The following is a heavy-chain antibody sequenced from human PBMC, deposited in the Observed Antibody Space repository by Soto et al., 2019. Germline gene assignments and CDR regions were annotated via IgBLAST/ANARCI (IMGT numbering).Heavy chain of an antibody. V-gene: IGHV1-18*01. Sequence: QVQLVQSGAEVKKPGASVKVSCKASGYTFTSYGISWVRQAPGQGPEWMGRISTNNGNTNYAQKIRGRVTMTTDTSTSTADMELRSLRSDDTAVYYCARQTSSWPFDYWGQGTLVTVSS. CDR2: ISTNNGNT. J-gene: IGHJ4*02. CDR1: GYTFTSYG. D-gene: IGHD6-13*01. CDR3: ARQTSSWPFDY.